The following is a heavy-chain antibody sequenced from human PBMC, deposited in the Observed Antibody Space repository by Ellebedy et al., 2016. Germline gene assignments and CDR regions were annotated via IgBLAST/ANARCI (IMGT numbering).Heavy chain of an antibody. CDR2: IIPIFGTA. V-gene: IGHV1-69*13. CDR1: GGTFSSYA. CDR3: ARGITSGTVTNYYFDY. J-gene: IGHJ4*02. D-gene: IGHD4-17*01. Sequence: SVKVSXXASGGTFSSYAISWVRQAPGQGLEWMGGIIPIFGTANYAQKFQGRVTITADESTSTAYMELSSLRSEDTAVYYCARGITSGTVTNYYFDYWGQGTLVTVSS.